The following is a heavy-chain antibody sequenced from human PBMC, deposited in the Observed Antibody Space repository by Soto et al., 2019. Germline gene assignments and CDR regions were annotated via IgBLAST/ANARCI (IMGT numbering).Heavy chain of an antibody. Sequence: GGSLRLSCAASGFTFSSYGMHWVRQAPGKGLEWVAVISYDGSNKYYADSVKGRFTISRDNSKNTLYLQMNSLRAEDTAVYYCAKDRQLDGYCSGGSCPTFNGMDVWGQGTTVTVSS. J-gene: IGHJ6*02. CDR1: GFTFSSYG. CDR3: AKDRQLDGYCSGGSCPTFNGMDV. D-gene: IGHD2-15*01. V-gene: IGHV3-30*18. CDR2: ISYDGSNK.